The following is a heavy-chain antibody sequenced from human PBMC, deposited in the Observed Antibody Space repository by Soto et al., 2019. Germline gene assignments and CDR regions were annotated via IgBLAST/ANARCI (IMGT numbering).Heavy chain of an antibody. CDR2: ISGSGGST. D-gene: IGHD1-20*01. V-gene: IGHV3-23*01. CDR3: AKATNNWNYAYGMDV. CDR1: GFTFSSYA. Sequence: GGSLRLSCAASGFTFSSYAMSWVRQAPGKGLEWVSAISGSGGSTYYADSVKGRFTISRDNSKNTLYLQMNSLRAEDTTVYYCAKATNNWNYAYGMDVWGQGTTVTVSS. J-gene: IGHJ6*02.